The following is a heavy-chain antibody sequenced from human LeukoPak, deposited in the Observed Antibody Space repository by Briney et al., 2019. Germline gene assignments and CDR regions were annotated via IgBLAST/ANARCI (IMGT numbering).Heavy chain of an antibody. D-gene: IGHD6-19*01. CDR1: GFTQRSYE. CDR2: IDYDGGSG. CDR3: TRNSGWYGLS. Sequence: GGPLRLSCTVSGFTQRSYEMSWIRQAPGKGLEWVSSIDYDGGSGHYADSVKGRFTISSDNSNNTLFLHLNSMRGEDTAVYYCTRNSGWYGLSWGQGTLVTVSS. V-gene: IGHV3-23*01. J-gene: IGHJ1*01.